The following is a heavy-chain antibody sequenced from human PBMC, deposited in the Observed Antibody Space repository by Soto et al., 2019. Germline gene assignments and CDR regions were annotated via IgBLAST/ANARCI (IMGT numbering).Heavy chain of an antibody. CDR1: GYTFTSYG. V-gene: IGHV1-18*01. CDR2: ISAYNGNT. CDR3: ARSRVPAAHDAFDI. D-gene: IGHD2-2*01. Sequence: GASVKVSCKASGYTFTSYGISWVRQAPGQGLEWMGWISAYNGNTNYAQKLQGRVTMTTDTSTSTDYMELRSLRSDDTAVYYCARSRVPAAHDAFDIWGQGTMVTVSS. J-gene: IGHJ3*02.